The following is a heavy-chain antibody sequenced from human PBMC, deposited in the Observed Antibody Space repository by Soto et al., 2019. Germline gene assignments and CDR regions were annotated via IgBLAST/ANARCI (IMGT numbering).Heavy chain of an antibody. J-gene: IGHJ4*02. Sequence: QVQLVQSGAEVKKPGSSVKVSCKASGGTFSSYAISWVRQAPGQGLEWMGGLIPIFGTANYAQKFQGRVTITADESTSTADMELSSLRSEDTDVYYCARESRGYYFDYWGQGTLVTVSS. V-gene: IGHV1-69*01. CDR2: LIPIFGTA. D-gene: IGHD3-10*01. CDR3: ARESRGYYFDY. CDR1: GGTFSSYA.